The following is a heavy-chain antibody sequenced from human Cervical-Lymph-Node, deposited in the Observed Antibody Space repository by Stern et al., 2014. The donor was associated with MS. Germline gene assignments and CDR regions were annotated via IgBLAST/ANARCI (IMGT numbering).Heavy chain of an antibody. CDR1: GGSISSGSYY. CDR2: IYTSGST. D-gene: IGHD3-22*01. V-gene: IGHV4-61*02. Sequence: QLQESGPGLVKPSQTLSLTCTVSGGSISSGSYYWSWIRQPAGKGLEWIGRIYTSGSTNYNPSLKRRVTISVDTSKNHFPLNLSSGTAADTAVYYCASDSSGLGYFDYWGQGTLVTVSS. J-gene: IGHJ4*02. CDR3: ASDSSGLGYFDY.